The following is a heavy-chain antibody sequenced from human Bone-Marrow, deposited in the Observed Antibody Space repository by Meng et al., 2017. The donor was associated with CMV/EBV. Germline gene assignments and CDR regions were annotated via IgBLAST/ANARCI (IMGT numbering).Heavy chain of an antibody. V-gene: IGHV3-23*01. Sequence: GESLKISCAASGFSFSDYAMTWVRQAPGKGLEWISAVSASADRTYYGDSVKGRFTISRDNSKNTVYLQMTSLKAEDTAVYHCAKAIEARNAGHFDSWGQRTVVTVSS. CDR1: GFSFSDYA. J-gene: IGHJ4*02. CDR2: VSASADRT. D-gene: IGHD6-6*01. CDR3: AKAIEARNAGHFDS.